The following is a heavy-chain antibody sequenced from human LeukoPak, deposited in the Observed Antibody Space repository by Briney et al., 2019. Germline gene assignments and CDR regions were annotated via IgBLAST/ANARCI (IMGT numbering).Heavy chain of an antibody. Sequence: GGSLRLSCAASGFTFSSYSMNWVRQAPGKGLEWVSSISSSSSYIYYADSVKGRFTISRDNAKNSLYLQMNSLRAEDTAVYYCARAHQLRQRVDYWGQGTLVTVSS. V-gene: IGHV3-21*01. J-gene: IGHJ4*02. D-gene: IGHD2-2*01. CDR1: GFTFSSYS. CDR2: ISSSSSYI. CDR3: ARAHQLRQRVDY.